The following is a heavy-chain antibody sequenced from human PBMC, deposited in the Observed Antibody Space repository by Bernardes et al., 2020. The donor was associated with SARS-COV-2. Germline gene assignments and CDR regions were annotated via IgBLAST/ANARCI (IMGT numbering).Heavy chain of an antibody. CDR2: NSAYTGTT. Sequence: ASVKVSCKASGYTLSSYGISWVRQAPGQGFEWMGWNSAYTGTTQYAQKYQGRVTMTTDTSTSTAYMELRSLGSHDTAMYYCARDAQEGWFDHWGQGALVTVSS. CDR3: ARDAQEGWFDH. J-gene: IGHJ5*02. CDR1: GYTLSSYG. V-gene: IGHV1-18*01.